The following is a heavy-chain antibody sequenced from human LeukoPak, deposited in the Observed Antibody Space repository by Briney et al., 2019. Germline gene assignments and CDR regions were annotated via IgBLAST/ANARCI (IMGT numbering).Heavy chain of an antibody. CDR2: IYTSGST. V-gene: IGHV4-61*02. Sequence: PSQTLSLTCTVSGGSISSGSYYWSWIRQPAGKGLEWIGRIYTSGSTNYNPSLKVRVTVSLYTSKNQFTLKLSSVTAADTAVYYCAREDTDDYGGNHWCFDLWGRGPLVTVSS. D-gene: IGHD4-23*01. CDR3: AREDTDDYGGNHWCFDL. CDR1: GGSISSGSYY. J-gene: IGHJ2*01.